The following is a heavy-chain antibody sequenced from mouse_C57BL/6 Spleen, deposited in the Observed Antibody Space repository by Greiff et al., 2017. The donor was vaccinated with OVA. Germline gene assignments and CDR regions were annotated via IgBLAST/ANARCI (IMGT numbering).Heavy chain of an antibody. CDR3: AREAIYYYGSSHWYFDV. Sequence: EVKLQESGPELVKPGASVKMSCKASGYTFTDYNMHWVKQSHGKSLEWIGYINPNNGGTSYNQKFKGKATLTVNKSSSTAYMELRSLTSEESAVYYCAREAIYYYGSSHWYFDVWGTGTTVTVSS. CDR2: INPNNGGT. J-gene: IGHJ1*03. CDR1: GYTFTDYN. V-gene: IGHV1-22*01. D-gene: IGHD1-1*01.